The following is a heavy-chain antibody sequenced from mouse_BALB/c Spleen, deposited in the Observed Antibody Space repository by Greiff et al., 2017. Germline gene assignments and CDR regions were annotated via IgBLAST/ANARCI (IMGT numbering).Heavy chain of an antibody. CDR1: GYSITSDYA. J-gene: IGHJ2*01. CDR2: ISYSGST. D-gene: IGHD1-2*01. V-gene: IGHV3-2*02. CDR3: AKEFITTAFDY. Sequence: VQLKESGPGLVKPSQSLSLTCTVTGYSITSDYAWNWIRQFPGNKLEWMGYISYSGSTSYNPSLKSRISITRDTSKNQFFLQLNSVTTEDTATYYCAKEFITTAFDYWGQGTTLTVSS.